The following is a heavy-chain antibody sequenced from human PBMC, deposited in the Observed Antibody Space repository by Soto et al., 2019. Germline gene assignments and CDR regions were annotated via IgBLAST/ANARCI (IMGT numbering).Heavy chain of an antibody. V-gene: IGHV3-30*18. CDR3: AKGDYDILTGDIDY. CDR1: GFTFSSYG. CDR2: ISYDGSNK. J-gene: IGHJ4*02. D-gene: IGHD3-9*01. Sequence: PGGSLRLSCAASGFTFSSYGMHWVRQAPGKGLEWVAVISYDGSNKYYADSVKGRFTISRDNSKNTLYLQMNSLRAEDTAVYYCAKGDYDILTGDIDYWGQGTLVTVSS.